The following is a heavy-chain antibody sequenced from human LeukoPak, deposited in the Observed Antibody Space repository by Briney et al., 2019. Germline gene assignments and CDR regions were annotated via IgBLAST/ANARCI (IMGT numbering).Heavy chain of an antibody. D-gene: IGHD1-1*01. CDR1: GGSISSYY. CDR2: ISYSGST. J-gene: IGHJ6*02. Sequence: SETLSLTCIVSGGSISSYYWSWIRQPPGKGLEWIGYISYSGSTNYNPSLKSRVTFSVDTSKSQFSLKLSSVTAADSAVYYCARAQLNLVDFGMDVWGQGTTVTVSS. V-gene: IGHV4-59*01. CDR3: ARAQLNLVDFGMDV.